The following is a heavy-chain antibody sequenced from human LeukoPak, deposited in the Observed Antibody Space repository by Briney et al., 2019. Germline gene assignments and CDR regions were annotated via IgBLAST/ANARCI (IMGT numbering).Heavy chain of an antibody. J-gene: IGHJ6*04. CDR2: ISYDGSNK. V-gene: IGHV3-30*18. CDR3: AKEYYDILTGLYYGMDV. Sequence: GSLRLSCAASGFTFSSYGMHWVRQAPGKGLEWVAVISYDGSNKYYADSVKGRFTISRDNSKNTLYLQMNSLRAEDTAVYYCAKEYYDILTGLYYGMDVWGKGTTVTVSS. D-gene: IGHD3-9*01. CDR1: GFTFSSYG.